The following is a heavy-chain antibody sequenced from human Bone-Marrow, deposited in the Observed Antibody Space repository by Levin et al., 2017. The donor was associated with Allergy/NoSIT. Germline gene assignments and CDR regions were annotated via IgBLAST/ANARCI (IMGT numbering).Heavy chain of an antibody. Sequence: GESLKISCAASGFTFSSHSMNWVRQAPGKGLEWLSYISSSGTTYYADSVKGRFTISRDNAKNSLYLQMNSLRDEDTAVYYCAREEGSGSYFPYWGQGTLVTVSS. CDR2: ISSSGTT. V-gene: IGHV3-48*02. D-gene: IGHD1-26*01. CDR3: AREEGSGSYFPY. CDR1: GFTFSSHS. J-gene: IGHJ4*02.